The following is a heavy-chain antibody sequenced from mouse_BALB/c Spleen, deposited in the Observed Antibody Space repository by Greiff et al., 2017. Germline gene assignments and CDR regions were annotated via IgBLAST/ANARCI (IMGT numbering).Heavy chain of an antibody. V-gene: IGHV5-9-4*01. D-gene: IGHD1-1*01. CDR3: ARAGGSSYDAMDY. CDR1: GFTFSSYA. Sequence: EVMLLESGGGLVKPGGSLKLSCAASGFTFSSYAMSWVRQSPEKRLEWVAEISSGGSYTYYPDTVTGRFTISRDNAKNTLYLEMSSLRSEDTAMYYCARAGGSSYDAMDYWGQGTSVTVSS. CDR2: ISSGGSYT. J-gene: IGHJ4*01.